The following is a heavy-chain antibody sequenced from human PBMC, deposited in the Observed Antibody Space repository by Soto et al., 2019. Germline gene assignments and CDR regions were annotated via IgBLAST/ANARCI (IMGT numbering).Heavy chain of an antibody. Sequence: EVQLLESGGGLLQPGGSLRLSCAASGFTFSSYAMSWVRQAPGKGLEWVSAISGSGGSTYYADSVKGRFTISRDNSKNTLYLQMNSLRAEDTAVYYCAKDLRGADDALDIWGQGTMVTVSS. V-gene: IGHV3-23*01. CDR1: GFTFSSYA. CDR3: AKDLRGADDALDI. CDR2: ISGSGGST. J-gene: IGHJ3*02. D-gene: IGHD3-10*01.